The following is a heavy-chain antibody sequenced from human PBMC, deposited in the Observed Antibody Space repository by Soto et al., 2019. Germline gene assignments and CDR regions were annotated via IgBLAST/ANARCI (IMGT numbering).Heavy chain of an antibody. CDR3: AKEHSGLPDI. CDR2: MYTNGRT. V-gene: IGHV4-4*07. CDR1: CASIRTYS. Sequence: SPTLSLTCTGSCASIRTYSWSWIRQSAGKGLEWIGHMYTNGRTNYIPSLKSRITMSVDTSKNQFSLNLKFVTAADTAVYFCAKEHSGLPDISGQGITV. J-gene: IGHJ3*02. D-gene: IGHD2-15*01.